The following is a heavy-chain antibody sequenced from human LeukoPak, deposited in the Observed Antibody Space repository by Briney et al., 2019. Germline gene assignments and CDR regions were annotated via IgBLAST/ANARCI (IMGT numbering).Heavy chain of an antibody. D-gene: IGHD4-17*01. Sequence: ASVTVSFKASGYTFTVYYMHWVRQAPGQGVEWMGWINPNSGGTNYAQKLQGRVTMTTDTSTSTAYMELRSLRSDDTAVYYCARGGNDYGDYPDAFDIWGQGTMVTVSS. V-gene: IGHV1-2*02. CDR2: INPNSGGT. CDR1: GYTFTVYY. CDR3: ARGGNDYGDYPDAFDI. J-gene: IGHJ3*02.